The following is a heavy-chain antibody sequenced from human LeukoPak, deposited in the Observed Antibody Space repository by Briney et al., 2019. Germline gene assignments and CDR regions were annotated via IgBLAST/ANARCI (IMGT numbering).Heavy chain of an antibody. D-gene: IGHD2-15*01. CDR1: GFTFSSYG. CDR3: AKARKDWSGGTCYSRSFDY. CDR2: ISGSGGST. J-gene: IGHJ4*02. Sequence: GGSLRLSCAASGFTFSSYGMSWVRQAPGKGLEWVSDISGSGGSTYYAASVKGRFIISSDNSKNTLYLQLNLLRAEDRAVYYCAKARKDWSGGTCYSRSFDYWGQGTLVTVSS. V-gene: IGHV3-23*01.